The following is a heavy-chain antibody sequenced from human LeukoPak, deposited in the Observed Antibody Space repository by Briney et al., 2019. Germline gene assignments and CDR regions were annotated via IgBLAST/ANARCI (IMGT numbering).Heavy chain of an antibody. CDR2: ISSSGSTI. D-gene: IGHD2-2*01. CDR3: ARVRCSSTSCSSGYFDY. CDR1: GFTFSDYY. V-gene: IGHV3-11*01. Sequence: GGSLRLSCAASGFTFSDYYMSWIRQAPGKGLEWVSYISSSGSTIYYADSVKGRFAISRDNAKNSLYLQMNSLRAEDTAVYYCARVRCSSTSCSSGYFDYWGQGTLVTVSS. J-gene: IGHJ4*02.